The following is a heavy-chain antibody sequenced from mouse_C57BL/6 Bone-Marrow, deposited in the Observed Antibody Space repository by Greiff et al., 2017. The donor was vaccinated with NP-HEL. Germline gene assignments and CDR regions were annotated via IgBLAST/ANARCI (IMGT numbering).Heavy chain of an antibody. Sequence: EVKLQESGPGLVKPSQSLSLTCSVTGYSITSGYYCNLIRQFPGNKLEWMGYISYDGSNNYNPSLKNRISITRDTSKNQFFLKLNSVTTEDTATYYCARDGYYHYWGQGTTLTVSS. V-gene: IGHV3-6*01. D-gene: IGHD2-3*01. CDR1: GYSITSGYY. CDR3: ARDGYYHY. J-gene: IGHJ2*01. CDR2: ISYDGSN.